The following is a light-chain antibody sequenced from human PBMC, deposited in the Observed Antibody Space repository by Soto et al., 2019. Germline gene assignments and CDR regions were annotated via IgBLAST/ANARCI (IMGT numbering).Light chain of an antibody. CDR2: AAS. CDR1: QSISTS. V-gene: IGKV1-39*01. CDR3: QQSYSSPHMYT. Sequence: DIQMTQSPSSLSASVGDRVTITCRASQSISTSLNWYQQKPGKAPDLLIYAASNLKSGVPSRFSGSGSGTDFTLTISSLQPDDFATYYCQQSYSSPHMYTFGQGTKLELK. J-gene: IGKJ2*01.